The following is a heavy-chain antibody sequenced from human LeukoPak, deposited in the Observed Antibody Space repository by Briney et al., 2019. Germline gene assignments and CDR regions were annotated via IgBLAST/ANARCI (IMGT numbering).Heavy chain of an antibody. CDR2: ISASGGST. CDR3: AKVMKGSEGLTMVRGVIIKTAGLYYMDV. V-gene: IGHV3-23*01. J-gene: IGHJ6*03. Sequence: PGGSLRLSCAASGFTLSSYAMSWVRQAPGKGLGWVSSISASGGSTNYADSVKGRFTISRDNSKNTVYLQMNSLRAENTAVYYCAKVMKGSEGLTMVRGVIIKTAGLYYMDVWGKGTTVTVSS. CDR1: GFTLSSYA. D-gene: IGHD3-10*01.